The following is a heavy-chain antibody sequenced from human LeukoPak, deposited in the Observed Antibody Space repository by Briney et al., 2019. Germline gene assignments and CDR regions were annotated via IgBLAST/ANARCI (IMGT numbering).Heavy chain of an antibody. Sequence: PSETLSLTCTVSGGSISSGSYYWSWIRQPAGKGLEWIGRIYTSGSTNYNPSLKSRVTISVDTSKNQSSLKLSSVTAADTAVYYCARDGGGTWDFWSGYYYNWFDPWGQGTLVTVSS. D-gene: IGHD3-3*01. CDR2: IYTSGST. CDR1: GGSISSGSYY. CDR3: ARDGGGTWDFWSGYYYNWFDP. J-gene: IGHJ5*02. V-gene: IGHV4-61*02.